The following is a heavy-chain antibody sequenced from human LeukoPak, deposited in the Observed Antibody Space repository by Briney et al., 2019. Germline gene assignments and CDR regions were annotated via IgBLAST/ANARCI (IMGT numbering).Heavy chain of an antibody. CDR3: ARDGDGYNFDY. J-gene: IGHJ4*02. Sequence: GGSLRLSCAASGFTFSNYWMTWVRQAPGKGLEWVANINQDGSEKYYVDSVKGRFTISRDNSKNTLYLQMNSLRAEDTAVYFCARDGDGYNFDYWGQGTLVIVSS. CDR1: GFTFSNYW. CDR2: INQDGSEK. V-gene: IGHV3-7*01. D-gene: IGHD5-24*01.